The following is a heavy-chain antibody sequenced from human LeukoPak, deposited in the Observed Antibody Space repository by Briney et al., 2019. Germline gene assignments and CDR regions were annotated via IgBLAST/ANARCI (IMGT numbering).Heavy chain of an antibody. D-gene: IGHD2-2*01. CDR2: IYYSGST. J-gene: IGHJ6*02. CDR3: ARGRTSRYCSSTSCYHYYYYGMDV. V-gene: IGHV4-59*12. CDR1: GGSISSYY. Sequence: ASETLSLTCTVSGGSISSYYWSWIRQPPGKGLEWIGYIYYSGSTNYNPSLKSRVTISVDTSKNQFSLKLSSVTAADTAVYYCARGRTSRYCSSTSCYHYYYYGMDVWGQGTTVTVSS.